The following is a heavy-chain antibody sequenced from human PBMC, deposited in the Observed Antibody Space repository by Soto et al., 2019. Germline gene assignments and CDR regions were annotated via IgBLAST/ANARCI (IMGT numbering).Heavy chain of an antibody. D-gene: IGHD3-10*01. J-gene: IGHJ4*02. CDR1: GGAIEVYV. CDR2: MSYTGNT. Sequence: PSDTLDLGCAVCGGAIEVYVGNLVRQPPGKGLEWIGYMSYTGNTNYNPSLTSRVSISVDTSKNQFSLNLNSVTAADTAVYYCARADTTIVPLAQWGQGTLVTVSS. CDR3: ARADTTIVPLAQ. V-gene: IGHV4-59*07.